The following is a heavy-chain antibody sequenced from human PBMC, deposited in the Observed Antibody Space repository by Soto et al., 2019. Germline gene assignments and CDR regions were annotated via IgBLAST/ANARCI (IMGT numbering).Heavy chain of an antibody. CDR1: GDSIRSYS. CDR2: IYYSGNS. CDR3: ARGIDWFDP. Sequence: SETLSLTCTVSGDSIRSYSWSWIRQPPGRGLEWIGYIYYSGNSNYNPSLKSRVTMSVDTSKNQFSLKLSSVTAADTAVYYCARGIDWFDPWGQGTLVTVSS. V-gene: IGHV4-59*12. J-gene: IGHJ5*02.